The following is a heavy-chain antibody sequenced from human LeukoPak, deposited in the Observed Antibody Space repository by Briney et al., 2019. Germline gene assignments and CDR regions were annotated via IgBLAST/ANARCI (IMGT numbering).Heavy chain of an antibody. Sequence: GGSLRLSCAASGFTFNTYAMSWVRQAPGKGLKWVSTISGSGGSTYYADSVKGRFTISRDNSKNTLYLQMNSLRAEDTAVYYCAKYTAYSTGWPSYWGQGTLVTVS. CDR1: GFTFNTYA. CDR3: AKYTAYSTGWPSY. D-gene: IGHD6-19*01. J-gene: IGHJ4*02. V-gene: IGHV3-23*01. CDR2: ISGSGGST.